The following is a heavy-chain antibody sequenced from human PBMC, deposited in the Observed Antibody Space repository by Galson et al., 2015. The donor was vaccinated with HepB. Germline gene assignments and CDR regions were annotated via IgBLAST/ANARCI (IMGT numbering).Heavy chain of an antibody. CDR3: ARESGAAGPYYYYYYMDV. V-gene: IGHV3-33*01. CDR1: GFTFSRYG. Sequence: SLRLSCAASGFTFSRYGMHWVRQAPGKGLEWVAVIWYDGSNKYYADSVKGRFTISRDNSKNTLYLQMNSLRAEDTAVYYCARESGAAGPYYYYYYMDVWGKGTTVTVSS. J-gene: IGHJ6*03. D-gene: IGHD6-13*01. CDR2: IWYDGSNK.